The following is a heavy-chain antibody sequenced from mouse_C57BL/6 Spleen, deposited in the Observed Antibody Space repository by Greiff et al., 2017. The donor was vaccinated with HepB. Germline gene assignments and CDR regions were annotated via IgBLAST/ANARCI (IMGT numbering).Heavy chain of an antibody. V-gene: IGHV2-4*01. Sequence: VKLMESGPGLVQPSQSLSITCTVSGFSLTSYGVHWVRQPPGKGLEWLGVIWSGGSTDYNAAFISSLSISKDNSKSQVFFKMNSLQADDTAIYYCAKKVGGYYAMDYWGQGTSVTVSS. CDR2: IWSGGST. CDR3: AKKVGGYYAMDY. J-gene: IGHJ4*01. D-gene: IGHD1-1*02. CDR1: GFSLTSYG.